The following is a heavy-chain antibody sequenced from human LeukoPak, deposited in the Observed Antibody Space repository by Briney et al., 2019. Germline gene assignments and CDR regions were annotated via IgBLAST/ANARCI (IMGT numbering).Heavy chain of an antibody. CDR3: ARRRNYDFWSGPGAFDI. Sequence: PGGSLRLSCAASGFSFSYYSMNWVRQAPGKGLEWVAAIISGSTSDTYYADSVKGRFTISRDNAKNSLYLQMSSLRAEDTAVYYCARRRNYDFWSGPGAFDIWGQGTMVTVSS. CDR2: IISGSTSDT. D-gene: IGHD3-3*01. V-gene: IGHV3-21*01. J-gene: IGHJ3*02. CDR1: GFSFSYYS.